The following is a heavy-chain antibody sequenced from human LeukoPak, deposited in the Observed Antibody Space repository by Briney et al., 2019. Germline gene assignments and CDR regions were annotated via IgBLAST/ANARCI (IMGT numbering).Heavy chain of an antibody. CDR3: ARERYYYDSSVHAFDI. Sequence: GGSLRLSCAASGFTFSSYWMHWVRHAQGKGLVWVSRINSDGSSTSYADSVKGRFTISRDNAKNTLYLQMNSLRAEDTAVYYCARERYYYDSSVHAFDIWGQGTMVTVSS. CDR1: GFTFSSYW. D-gene: IGHD3-22*01. J-gene: IGHJ3*02. CDR2: INSDGSST. V-gene: IGHV3-74*01.